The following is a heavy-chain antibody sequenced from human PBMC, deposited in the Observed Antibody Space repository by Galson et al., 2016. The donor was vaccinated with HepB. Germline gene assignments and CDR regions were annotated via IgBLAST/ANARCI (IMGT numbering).Heavy chain of an antibody. D-gene: IGHD3-22*01. CDR3: ARDSDTSGLHWYFDL. V-gene: IGHV3-30*03. J-gene: IGHJ2*01. CDR1: GFTFGSYA. Sequence: SLRLSCAASGFTFGSYAMHWVCQAPGKGLEWVATISDDGRKKDYADSVKGRFSVSRDQAKNTLYMQMNSLRAEDTAVYYCARDSDTSGLHWYFDLWGRGTLVTVSS. CDR2: ISDDGRKK.